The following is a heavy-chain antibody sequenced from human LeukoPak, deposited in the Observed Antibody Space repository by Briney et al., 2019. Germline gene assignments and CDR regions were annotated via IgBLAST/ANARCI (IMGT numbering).Heavy chain of an antibody. V-gene: IGHV1-8*01. Sequence: ASAKISCKASGYTFTNYDINWVRQATGRGPEWMGWMNTNTGNTVYAQKFQGRVTMTRNTSTTTAYMELSSLRSEDTAVYYCARGRAADYWGQGTLLTVSS. CDR2: MNTNTGNT. CDR3: ARGRAADY. CDR1: GYTFTNYD. J-gene: IGHJ4*02.